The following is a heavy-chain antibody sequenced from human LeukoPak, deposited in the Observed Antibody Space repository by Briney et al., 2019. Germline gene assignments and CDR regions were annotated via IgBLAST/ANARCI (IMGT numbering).Heavy chain of an antibody. Sequence: GASVKVSCKASGYTFTSYGISWVRQAPGQGFEWMGWISAYNGNTNYAQKLQGRVTMTTDTSTSTAYMELRSLRSDDTAVYYCARGDDYGDYEVYFDYWGQGTLVTVSS. J-gene: IGHJ4*02. CDR1: GYTFTSYG. D-gene: IGHD4-17*01. V-gene: IGHV1-18*01. CDR2: ISAYNGNT. CDR3: ARGDDYGDYEVYFDY.